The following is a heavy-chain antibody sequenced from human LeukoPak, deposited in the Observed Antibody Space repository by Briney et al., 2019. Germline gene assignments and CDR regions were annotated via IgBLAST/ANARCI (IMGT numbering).Heavy chain of an antibody. Sequence: GGSLRLSCTVSGFTFSSYNMNWVRQAPGKGLEWVSSISSSSSYIYYADSVKGRFTISRDNAKNSLYLQMNSLRAEDTAVYYCARVIAFRGYMDVWGKGTTVTVSS. D-gene: IGHD3-16*02. CDR1: GFTFSSYN. V-gene: IGHV3-21*06. CDR3: ARVIAFRGYMDV. J-gene: IGHJ6*03. CDR2: ISSSSSYI.